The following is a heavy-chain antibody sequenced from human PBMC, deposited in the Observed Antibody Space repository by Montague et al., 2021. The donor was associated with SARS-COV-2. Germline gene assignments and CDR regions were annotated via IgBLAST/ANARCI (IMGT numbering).Heavy chain of an antibody. V-gene: IGHV4-59*01. D-gene: IGHD2-15*01. Sequence: SETLSLTCTVSGGSISSYYWSWIRQPPGKGLEWIGYIHYSGSTNYNPSLKSRVTISVDTSKNQFSLKLSSVTAADTAVYYYARRALGYCSGGSCYSGFDYWGQGTLVTVSS. CDR2: IHYSGST. CDR1: GGSISSYY. J-gene: IGHJ4*02. CDR3: ARRALGYCSGGSCYSGFDY.